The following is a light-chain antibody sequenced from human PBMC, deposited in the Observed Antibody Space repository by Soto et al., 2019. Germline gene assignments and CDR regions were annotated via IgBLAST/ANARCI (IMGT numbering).Light chain of an antibody. J-gene: IGLJ1*01. CDR2: EVS. Sequence: QSVLTQPASVSGSPGQSLTISCTGTSIDIAPYNYVSWYQQHPGKAPKHIIYEVSYRPSGISNRFSGSKSGHTASLTISGLQAEDEADYYCSSYTSSTGYVFGTGTKVPVL. CDR1: SIDIAPYNY. V-gene: IGLV2-14*01. CDR3: SSYTSSTGYV.